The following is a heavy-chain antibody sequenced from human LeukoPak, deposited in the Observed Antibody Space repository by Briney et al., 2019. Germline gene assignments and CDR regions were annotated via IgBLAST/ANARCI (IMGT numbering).Heavy chain of an antibody. V-gene: IGHV1-2*02. Sequence: ASVNVSFTNSGYAVTANDINWVRAAPGQGLEWMGWISPNTGGTEYAQKFQGRVTMTRDTSISTVYMEMSSLTSDDTAVYYCARVNYYVSNSLDFWGQGTLVTVSS. CDR3: ARVNYYVSNSLDF. D-gene: IGHD3-22*01. CDR1: GYAVTAND. J-gene: IGHJ4*02. CDR2: ISPNTGGT.